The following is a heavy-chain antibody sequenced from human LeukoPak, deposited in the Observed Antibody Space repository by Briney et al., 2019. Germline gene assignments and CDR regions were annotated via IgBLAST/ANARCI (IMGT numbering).Heavy chain of an antibody. V-gene: IGHV3-48*01. Sequence: GGSLRLSCAASGFTFSSYNMNWVRQAPGKGLEWISDISSSTNIIHYADSVKGRFTISRDNAKNSLYLQMNSLRAEDTAVYYCARDPSVGATNFDYWGQGTLSPSPQ. CDR2: ISSSTNII. CDR3: ARDPSVGATNFDY. CDR1: GFTFSSYN. D-gene: IGHD1-26*01. J-gene: IGHJ4*02.